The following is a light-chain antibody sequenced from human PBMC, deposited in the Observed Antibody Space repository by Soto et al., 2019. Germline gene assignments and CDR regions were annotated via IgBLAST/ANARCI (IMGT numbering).Light chain of an antibody. Sequence: DIRVTQSASLLSASVGDTVTITCRSSQGIRSHLNWYQQKPGRAPQSLIYAASALYPGAPSRVSGSGVDTHFSRTITNLQPDDFETYFCQQSYSTPRSFGQGTRLE. J-gene: IGKJ2*03. V-gene: IGKV1-39*01. CDR2: AAS. CDR3: QQSYSTPRS. CDR1: QGIRSH.